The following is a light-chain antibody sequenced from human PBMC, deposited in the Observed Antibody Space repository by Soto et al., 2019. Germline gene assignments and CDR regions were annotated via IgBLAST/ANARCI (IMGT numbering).Light chain of an antibody. Sequence: DIQMTQSPSTLSASVGDRVTITCRASQSISSWLAWYQQKPGKAPKLLIYDASSLESRVPSRFSGSGSGTEFTLTISSLQPDDFATYYCQQYNSYSWTFGQGTKVEI. CDR1: QSISSW. V-gene: IGKV1-5*01. CDR2: DAS. CDR3: QQYNSYSWT. J-gene: IGKJ1*01.